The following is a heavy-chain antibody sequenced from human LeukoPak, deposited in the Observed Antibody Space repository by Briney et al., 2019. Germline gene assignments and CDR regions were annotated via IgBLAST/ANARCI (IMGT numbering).Heavy chain of an antibody. D-gene: IGHD1-26*01. J-gene: IGHJ4*02. Sequence: GGSLRLSCAASGFTFSSYAMHWVRQAPGKGLEWVAVISYDGSNKYYADSVKGRFTISRDNAKNSLYLQMNSLRAEDTAVYYCARDGSNWRDSPPDSWGQGTLVTVSS. V-gene: IGHV3-30*04. CDR1: GFTFSSYA. CDR3: ARDGSNWRDSPPDS. CDR2: ISYDGSNK.